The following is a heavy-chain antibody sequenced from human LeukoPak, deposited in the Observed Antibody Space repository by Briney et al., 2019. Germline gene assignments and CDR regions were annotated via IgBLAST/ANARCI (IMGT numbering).Heavy chain of an antibody. D-gene: IGHD1-7*01. J-gene: IGHJ5*02. CDR2: IYYSGST. CDR3: ARDRIRGITGTNWFDP. Sequence: KTSETLSLTCTVSGGSISSYYWSWIRQPPGKGLEWIGYIYYSGSTNYNPSLKSRVTISVDTSKNQFSLKLSSVTAADTAVYYCARDRIRGITGTNWFDPWGQGTLVTVSS. CDR1: GGSISSYY. V-gene: IGHV4-59*01.